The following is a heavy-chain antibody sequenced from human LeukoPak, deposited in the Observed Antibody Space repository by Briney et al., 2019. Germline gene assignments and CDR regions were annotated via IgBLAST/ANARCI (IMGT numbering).Heavy chain of an antibody. D-gene: IGHD3-9*01. Sequence: SETLSLTCTVSGVSISSSSCHWGWIRQPPGKGLEWIASIYYSGGTYYSPSLKSRVTISVDTSKNQFSLKMSSVIAADTAVYYCASLLTYFDYWGQGTLVTVSS. V-gene: IGHV4-39*01. CDR3: ASLLTYFDY. CDR2: IYYSGGT. J-gene: IGHJ4*02. CDR1: GVSISSSSCH.